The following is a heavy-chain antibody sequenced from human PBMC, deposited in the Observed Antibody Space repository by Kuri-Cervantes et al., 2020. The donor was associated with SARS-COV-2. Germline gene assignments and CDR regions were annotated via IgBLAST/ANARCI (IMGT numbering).Heavy chain of an antibody. CDR3: ARDPTAGRLRYFDWFSSGPSNYYGMDV. CDR2: IYSGGST. D-gene: IGHD3-9*01. J-gene: IGHJ6*02. Sequence: GGSLRLSCAASGFTVSSNYMSWVRQAPGKGLKWVSVIYSGGSTYYADSVKGRFTISRDNSKNTLYLQMNSLRAEDTAVYYCARDPTAGRLRYFDWFSSGPSNYYGMDVWGQGTTVTVSS. V-gene: IGHV3-53*01. CDR1: GFTVSSNY.